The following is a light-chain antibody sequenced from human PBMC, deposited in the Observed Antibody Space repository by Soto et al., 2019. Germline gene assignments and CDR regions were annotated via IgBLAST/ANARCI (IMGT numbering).Light chain of an antibody. V-gene: IGKV4-1*01. CDR1: QSVLYSSNNKNY. Sequence: DILLTPSPYSLAVSLGERATINCKSSQSVLYSSNNKNYLAWYQQKPGQPPKLLIYWASTRESGVPDRFSGSGSGTDFTLTISSLQAEDVAVYYCQQYYSTPPTFGQGTKVDI. CDR2: WAS. J-gene: IGKJ1*01. CDR3: QQYYSTPPT.